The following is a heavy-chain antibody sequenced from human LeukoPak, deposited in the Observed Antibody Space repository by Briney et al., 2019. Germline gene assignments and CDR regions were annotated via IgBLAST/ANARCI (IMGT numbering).Heavy chain of an antibody. CDR3: AKVRWDNSGWYYLDS. V-gene: IGHV3-30*18. Sequence: GGSLRLSCAASGFTFSSYGMHWVRQAPGKGLEWVAVISYDGSNKYYADSVKGRFSVSRDNSKSTLYLQVDSLRPDDTAIYYCAKVRWDNSGWYYLDSWGQGTLVTVSS. D-gene: IGHD6-19*01. CDR1: GFTFSSYG. CDR2: ISYDGSNK. J-gene: IGHJ4*02.